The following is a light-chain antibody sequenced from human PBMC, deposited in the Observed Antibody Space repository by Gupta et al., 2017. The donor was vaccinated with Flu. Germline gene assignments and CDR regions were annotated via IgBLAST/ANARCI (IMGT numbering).Light chain of an antibody. CDR3: SSFTRSNTLV. V-gene: IGLV2-14*01. Sequence: QSALTQPASVSGSPGQSITVSCTGTSSDIGGYNYVSWYLQCPGKAPKLIVYEVTHRPAGVANRFSGSKSGNTASLTISGLQDEDEGDYYCSSFTRSNTLVFGTGTTVTVL. CDR1: SSDIGGYNY. J-gene: IGLJ1*01. CDR2: EVT.